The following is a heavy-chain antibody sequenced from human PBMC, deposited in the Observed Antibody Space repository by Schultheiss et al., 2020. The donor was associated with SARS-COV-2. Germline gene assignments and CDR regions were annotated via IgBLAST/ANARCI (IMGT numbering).Heavy chain of an antibody. CDR2: IYPGDSDS. J-gene: IGHJ6*03. Sequence: GGSLRLSCKASGYSFSKHWIGWVRQMPGKGLEWMGIIYPGDSDSKYSPSFQGQVTISADKSINTAYLQWSSLKASDTAMYYCARHGPVVPAATGSSYNYYYIMDVWGKGTAVNVSS. CDR3: ARHGPVVPAATGSSYNYYYIMDV. V-gene: IGHV5-51*01. D-gene: IGHD2-2*01. CDR1: GYSFSKHW.